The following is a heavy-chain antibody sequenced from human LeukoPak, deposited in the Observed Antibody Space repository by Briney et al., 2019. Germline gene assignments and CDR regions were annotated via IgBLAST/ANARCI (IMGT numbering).Heavy chain of an antibody. CDR3: ARDQGSY. J-gene: IGHJ4*02. CDR1: GGSISSSSYY. Sequence: PSETLSLTCTASGGSISSSSYYWSWIRQPPGKGLEWIGYIYYSGSTNYNPSLKSRVTISVDTSKNQFSLKLSSVTAADTAVYYCARDQGSYWGQGTLVTVSS. D-gene: IGHD3-10*01. V-gene: IGHV4-61*01. CDR2: IYYSGST.